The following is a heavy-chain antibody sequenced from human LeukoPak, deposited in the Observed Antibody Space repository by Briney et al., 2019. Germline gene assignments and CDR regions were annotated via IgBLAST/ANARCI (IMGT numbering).Heavy chain of an antibody. J-gene: IGHJ5*02. Sequence: ASVKVSCKASGYTFTVYYMHWVRQAPGQGLEWMGWINPNSGGTNYAQKFQGRVTMTRDTSISTAYMELSRLRSDDTAVYYCARESRITMIVENWFDPWGQGTLVTVSS. CDR2: INPNSGGT. V-gene: IGHV1-2*02. CDR3: ARESRITMIVENWFDP. D-gene: IGHD3-22*01. CDR1: GYTFTVYY.